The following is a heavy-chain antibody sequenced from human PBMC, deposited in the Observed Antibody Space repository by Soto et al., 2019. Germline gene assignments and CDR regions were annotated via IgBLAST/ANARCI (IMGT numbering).Heavy chain of an antibody. V-gene: IGHV3-21*01. J-gene: IGHJ6*02. CDR1: GFTFSTYT. D-gene: IGHD2-2*01. CDR2: ISDSSRSYI. CDR3: ARAEGGCSSTNCESYGMEV. Sequence: PGGSLRLSCAASGFTFSTYTMNWVRRAPGKGLEWVSSISDSSRSYIYYGDSVKGRFTISRDNAKNSLYLQMNSLRAEDPAVYYGARAEGGCSSTNCESYGMEVWAQATKVTVSS.